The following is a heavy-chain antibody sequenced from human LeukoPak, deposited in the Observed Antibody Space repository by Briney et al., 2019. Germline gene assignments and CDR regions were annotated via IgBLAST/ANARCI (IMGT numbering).Heavy chain of an antibody. CDR1: GFIFSPYA. CDR3: ARDIVNGDYVSAY. V-gene: IGHV3-69-1*01. D-gene: IGHD4-17*01. J-gene: IGHJ4*02. CDR2: IAGGDDR. Sequence: PGGSLRLSYAASGFIFSPYAMSWVRQAPGRGLEWVAGIAGGDDRFYADSVKGRFTISRDNAKNSLYLQMNSLRADDAGVYYCARDIVNGDYVSAYWGQGTLVTVSS.